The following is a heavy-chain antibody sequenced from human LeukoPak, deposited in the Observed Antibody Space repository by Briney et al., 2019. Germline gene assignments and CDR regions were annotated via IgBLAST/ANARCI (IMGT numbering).Heavy chain of an antibody. Sequence: SETLSLTGTGSGGSISSGDYYWSWIRQPPGKGLEWIGYIYYSGSTYYNPSLKSRVTISVDTSKNQFSLKLSSVTAADTAVYYCARAVTSYGDYGPNYYFDYWGQGTLVTVSS. D-gene: IGHD4-17*01. J-gene: IGHJ4*02. CDR3: ARAVTSYGDYGPNYYFDY. CDR2: IYYSGST. V-gene: IGHV4-30-4*01. CDR1: GGSISSGDYY.